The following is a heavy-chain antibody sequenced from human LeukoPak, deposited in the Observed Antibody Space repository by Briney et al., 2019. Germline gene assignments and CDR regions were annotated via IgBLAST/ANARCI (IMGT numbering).Heavy chain of an antibody. CDR1: GYTFTSYY. J-gene: IGHJ4*02. V-gene: IGHV1-46*01. CDR3: AADDLTRAY. Sequence: ASVKVSCKASGYTFTSYYMHWVRQAPGQGLEWMGIINPSGGSTRYAQKFQDRVIITRDMSTSTAYMEVSSLRSEDTAVYYCAADDLTRAYWGQGTLVTVSS. CDR2: INPSGGST.